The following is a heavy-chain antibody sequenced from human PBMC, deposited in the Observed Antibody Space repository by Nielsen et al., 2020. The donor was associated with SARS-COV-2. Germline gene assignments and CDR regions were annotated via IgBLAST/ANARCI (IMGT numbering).Heavy chain of an antibody. CDR2: MNPNSGNT. D-gene: IGHD3-22*01. CDR3: ARDSSGTYRRVDY. V-gene: IGHV1-8*01. CDR1: GYTFTSYD. Sequence: ASVKVSCKTSGYTFTSYDINWVRQATGQGLEWMGWMNPNSGNTGCAQKFQGRVTMTRDTSTSTVYMELSSLRPEDTAVYYCARDSSGTYRRVDYWGQGTLVTVSS. J-gene: IGHJ4*02.